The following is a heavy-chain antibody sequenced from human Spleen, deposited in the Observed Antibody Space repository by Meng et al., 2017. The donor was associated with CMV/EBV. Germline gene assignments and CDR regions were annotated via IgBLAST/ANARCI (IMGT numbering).Heavy chain of an antibody. V-gene: IGHV1-2*02. CDR1: QYTFTGYY. D-gene: IGHD2-15*01. Sequence: ASVKVSCKASQYTFTGYYMHWVRQAPGQGLEWMGWINPNSGDTTYAQKFQGRVTMTRDTSISTAYIELSSLRSEDTAVYFCARKYCIGGSRYSSGGNWFDPWGQGSLVTVSS. J-gene: IGHJ5*02. CDR3: ARKYCIGGSRYSSGGNWFDP. CDR2: INPNSGDT.